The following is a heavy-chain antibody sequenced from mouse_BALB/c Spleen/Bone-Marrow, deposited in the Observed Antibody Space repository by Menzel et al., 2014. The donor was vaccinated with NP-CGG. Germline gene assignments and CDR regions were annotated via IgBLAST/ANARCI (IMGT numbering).Heavy chain of an antibody. CDR2: ISTYSGNT. D-gene: IGHD2-1*01. CDR1: GYTFTDYA. V-gene: IGHV1-67*01. Sequence: QVQLQQSGPELVRPGVSMKISCKGSGYTFTDYAMHWVKQSHAKSLEWIGVISTYSGNTNYNQKFKGKATMTVDKSSSTAYVELARLTSEDSAIYYCASPIYYGNYEGFAYWGQGTLVTVSA. J-gene: IGHJ3*01. CDR3: ASPIYYGNYEGFAY.